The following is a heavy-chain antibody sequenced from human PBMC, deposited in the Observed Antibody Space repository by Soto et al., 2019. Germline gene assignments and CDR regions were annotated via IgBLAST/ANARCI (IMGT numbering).Heavy chain of an antibody. V-gene: IGHV3-74*01. Sequence: EVQLVESGGGLVQPGGSLRLSCEVSGFIFSSYWMHWVRQVPGKGLVWVSRTNEDGSITNYADSVRGRFTISRDNAKNTLYLEMSSMRVEDRAVYYCTRDGGGGGGYWGQGTLVTVSS. J-gene: IGHJ4*02. CDR2: TNEDGSIT. D-gene: IGHD2-15*01. CDR3: TRDGGGGGGY. CDR1: GFIFSSYW.